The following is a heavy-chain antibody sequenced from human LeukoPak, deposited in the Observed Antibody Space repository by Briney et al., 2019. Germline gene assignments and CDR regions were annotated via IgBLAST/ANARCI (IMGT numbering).Heavy chain of an antibody. J-gene: IGHJ4*02. CDR3: ARGSSYARMYYFDY. CDR1: GGSFSGYY. V-gene: IGHV4-34*01. Sequence: SETLSLTCAVYGGSFSGYYWSWIRQPPGKGPEWIGEINHSGSTNYNPSLKSGVTISVDTSKNQFSLKLSSVTAADTAVYYCARGSSYARMYYFDYWGQGTLVTVSS. CDR2: INHSGST.